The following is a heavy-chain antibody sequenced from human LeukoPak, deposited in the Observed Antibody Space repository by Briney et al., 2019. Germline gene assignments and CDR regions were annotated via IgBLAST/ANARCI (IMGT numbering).Heavy chain of an antibody. D-gene: IGHD1-26*01. J-gene: IGHJ4*02. CDR2: IYYSGST. CDR1: GGSISSYY. Sequence: SSETLSLTCTVSGGSISSYYWSWIRHPPGKGLEWIGYIYYSGSTNYNPSLKSRVTISVDTSKNQFSLKLSSVTAADTAVYYCAREGDSGYVDYWGQGTLVTVSS. CDR3: AREGDSGYVDY. V-gene: IGHV4-59*01.